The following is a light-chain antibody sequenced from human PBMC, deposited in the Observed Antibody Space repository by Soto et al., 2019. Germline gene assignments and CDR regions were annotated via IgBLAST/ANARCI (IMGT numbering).Light chain of an antibody. CDR2: AAS. V-gene: IGKV1-39*01. J-gene: IGKJ2*01. Sequence: DIQMTQSPSSLPASVGDRVTITCRASQSIGNYLNWYQQKLGNAPRLLIYAASTLQSGVPSRFSGSGSGTDFTLTITNLQPEDFATYYCQQRYRAPRTFGQGTKME. CDR1: QSIGNY. CDR3: QQRYRAPRT.